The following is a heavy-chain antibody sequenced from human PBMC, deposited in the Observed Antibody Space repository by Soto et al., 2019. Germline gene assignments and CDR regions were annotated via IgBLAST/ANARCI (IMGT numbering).Heavy chain of an antibody. Sequence: QVQLVQSGAEVRKPGSSVTVSCKASGGTFSNYAISWVRQAPGQGLEWMGGIIPIVGTGSYAQKFHGRVTITADEPTTTADMELSSLRFEDTAVYYCARVVILVPTASTHYYYHMDVWGPGTTVTVSS. V-gene: IGHV1-69*01. J-gene: IGHJ6*02. CDR1: GGTFSNYA. CDR3: ARVVILVPTASTHYYYHMDV. D-gene: IGHD2-2*01. CDR2: IIPIVGTG.